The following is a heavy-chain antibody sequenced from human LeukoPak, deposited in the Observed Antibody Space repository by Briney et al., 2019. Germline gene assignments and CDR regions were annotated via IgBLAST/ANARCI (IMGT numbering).Heavy chain of an antibody. CDR2: INPNSGDT. J-gene: IGHJ5*02. V-gene: IGHV1-2*02. Sequence: ASVKVSCKASGGTFSSYAISWVRQAPGQGLEWMGWINPNSGDTQYAQKFQGRVTMTRDTSTSTAYMEVRRLRSDDTAVYYCARLDSPYYYDSSNFGFDPWGQGTLVTVSS. CDR1: GGTFSSYA. D-gene: IGHD3-22*01. CDR3: ARLDSPYYYDSSNFGFDP.